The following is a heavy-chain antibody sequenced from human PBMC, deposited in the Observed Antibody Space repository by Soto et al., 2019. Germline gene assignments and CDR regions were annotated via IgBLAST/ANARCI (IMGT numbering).Heavy chain of an antibody. D-gene: IGHD6-19*01. CDR2: IIPIFGTA. V-gene: IGHV1-69*06. CDR3: AGVPSSGWIFDY. J-gene: IGHJ4*02. CDR1: GGTFSSYA. Sequence: SVKVSCKASGGTFSSYAISWVRQAPGQGLEWMGGIIPIFGTANYAQKFQGRVTITADKSTSTAYMELSSLRSEDTAVYYCAGVPSSGWIFDYWGQGTLVTVSS.